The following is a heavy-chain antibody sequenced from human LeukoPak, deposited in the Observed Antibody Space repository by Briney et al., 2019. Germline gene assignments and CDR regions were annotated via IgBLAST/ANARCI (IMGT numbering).Heavy chain of an antibody. V-gene: IGHV3-23*01. Sequence: GGSLRLSCAASGFTFSSYAMSWVRQARGKGLEWFSAITGGGDDTYYADSVEGRFTISRDNSKNTLYLQMNSLRAEDTAVYYCAKGSRVSRPYYFDYWGQGTLVTVSS. CDR3: AKGSRVSRPYYFDY. D-gene: IGHD6-6*01. CDR2: ITGGGDDT. J-gene: IGHJ4*02. CDR1: GFTFSSYA.